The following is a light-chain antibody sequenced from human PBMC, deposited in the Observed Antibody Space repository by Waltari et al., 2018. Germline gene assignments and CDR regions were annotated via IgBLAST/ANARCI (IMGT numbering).Light chain of an antibody. V-gene: IGLV2-8*01. CDR3: SSYAGSNTWV. Sequence: QSALTQPPSASESPGQSVTIPCTGTSSDVGDYDFVSWYQHHPGKAPKIMIYEVSKRPSGVPDRFSGSKSGSTASLTVSGLQAEDEATYYCSSYAGSNTWVFGGGTKLTVL. CDR1: SSDVGDYDF. CDR2: EVS. J-gene: IGLJ3*02.